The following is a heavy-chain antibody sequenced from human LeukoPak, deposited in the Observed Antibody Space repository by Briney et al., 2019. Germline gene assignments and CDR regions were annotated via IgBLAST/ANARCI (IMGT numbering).Heavy chain of an antibody. Sequence: SGPTLVNPTQTLTLTCTLSGFSLSTSGMCVSWIRQPPGKGLEWIGEINHGGSTNYNPSLKSRVTISVDTSKNQFSLKLSSVTAADTAVYYCARGHREWELLGWGQGTLVTVSS. CDR2: INHGGST. CDR1: GFSLSTSGMC. D-gene: IGHD1-26*01. J-gene: IGHJ4*02. CDR3: ARGHREWELLG. V-gene: IGHV4-61*08.